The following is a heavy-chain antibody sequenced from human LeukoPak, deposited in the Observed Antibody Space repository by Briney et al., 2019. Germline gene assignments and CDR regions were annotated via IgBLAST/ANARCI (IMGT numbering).Heavy chain of an antibody. J-gene: IGHJ1*01. D-gene: IGHD6-13*01. V-gene: IGHV1-2*02. CDR3: ARGEQQLAKYFQH. CDR2: INPNSGGT. Sequence: ASVKVSCKASGYTFTGYYMHWVRQAPGQGLEWMGWINPNSGGTNYAQRFQGRVTMTRDTSISTAYMELSRLRSDDTAVYYCARGEQQLAKYFQHWGQGTLVTVSS. CDR1: GYTFTGYY.